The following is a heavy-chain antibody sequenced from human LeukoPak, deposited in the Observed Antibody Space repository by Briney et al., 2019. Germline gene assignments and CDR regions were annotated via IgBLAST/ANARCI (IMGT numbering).Heavy chain of an antibody. V-gene: IGHV1-18*01. CDR2: ISAYSGIA. D-gene: IGHD3-10*01. CDR1: GYTFITYG. J-gene: IGHJ4*02. Sequence: ASVKVSCKASGYTFITYGISWVRQAPGQGLEWMGWISAYSGIASYAQKLQGRVTMTTDTSTSTAYMELRSLRSDDTAVYYCARDRGSGSYYPRFDYWGQGTLVTVSS. CDR3: ARDRGSGSYYPRFDY.